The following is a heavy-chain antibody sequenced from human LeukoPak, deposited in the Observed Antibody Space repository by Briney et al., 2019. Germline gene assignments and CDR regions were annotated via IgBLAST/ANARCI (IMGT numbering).Heavy chain of an antibody. D-gene: IGHD2-21*02. CDR2: INPSGGST. V-gene: IGHV1-46*01. Sequence: ASVKVSCTTSGYTFLSYGITWVRQAPGQGLEWMGIINPSGGSTSYAQKFQGRVTMTRDTSTSTVYMELSSLRSEDTAVYYCARGSGYCGGDCYSDWFDPWGQGTLVTVSS. CDR3: ARGSGYCGGDCYSDWFDP. J-gene: IGHJ5*02. CDR1: GYTFLSYG.